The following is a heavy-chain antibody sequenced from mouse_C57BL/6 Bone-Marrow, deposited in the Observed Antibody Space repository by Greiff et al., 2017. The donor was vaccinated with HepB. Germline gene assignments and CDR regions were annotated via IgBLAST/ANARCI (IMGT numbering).Heavy chain of an antibody. CDR2: IYPGGGYT. CDR1: GYTFTNYW. CDR3: ARFYGPWYFDV. V-gene: IGHV1-63*01. D-gene: IGHD1-2*01. J-gene: IGHJ1*03. Sequence: VQGVESGAELVRPGTSVKMSCKASGYTFTNYWIGWAKQRPGHGLEWIGDIYPGGGYTNYNEKFKGKATLTADKSSSTAYMQFSSLTSEDSAIYYCARFYGPWYFDVWGTGTTVTVSS.